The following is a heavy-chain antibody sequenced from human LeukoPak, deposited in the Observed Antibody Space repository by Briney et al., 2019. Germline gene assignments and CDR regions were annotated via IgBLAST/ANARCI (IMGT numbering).Heavy chain of an antibody. V-gene: IGHV1-58*01. CDR1: GFTFTSSA. CDR3: AADTYDYVWGSYRLYFDY. J-gene: IGHJ4*02. CDR2: IVVGSGNT. Sequence: GASVKVSCKASGFTFTSSAVQWVRQARGQRLEWIGWIVVGSGNTNYAQKFQERVTIIRDMSTSTAYMELSSLRSEDTAVYYCAADTYDYVWGSYRLYFDYWGQGTLVTVSS. D-gene: IGHD3-16*02.